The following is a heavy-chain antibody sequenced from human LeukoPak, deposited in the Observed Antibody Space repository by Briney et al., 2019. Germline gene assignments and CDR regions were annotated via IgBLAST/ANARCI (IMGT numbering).Heavy chain of an antibody. Sequence: GTSLRLSCAASGLNISSYVMHWVRQPRRKGLEWVGRSRNKGNTYTPEYAASVKDRFTISRDDSNKSLYLQMISMKTDVTVIYSRVRTRDFWGQGHLVPVSS. V-gene: IGHV3-72*01. CDR1: GLNISSYV. CDR2: SRNKGNTYTP. CDR3: VRTRDF. J-gene: IGHJ4*02.